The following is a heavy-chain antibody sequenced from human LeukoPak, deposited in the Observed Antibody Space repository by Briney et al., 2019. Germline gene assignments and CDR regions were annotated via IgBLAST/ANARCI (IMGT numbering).Heavy chain of an antibody. CDR1: GFTFNNYA. D-gene: IGHD5-12*01. J-gene: IGHJ3*02. CDR2: KSYDGSNK. V-gene: IGHV3-30-3*01. CDR3: AREFSGYAFDI. Sequence: PGGSLRLSCAASGFTFNNYAMHWVRQAPGKGLEWVAVKSYDGSNKYYADSVKGRFTISRGNSKNTLSLQMNSLRAEDMAVYYCAREFSGYAFDIWGQGTTVTVSS.